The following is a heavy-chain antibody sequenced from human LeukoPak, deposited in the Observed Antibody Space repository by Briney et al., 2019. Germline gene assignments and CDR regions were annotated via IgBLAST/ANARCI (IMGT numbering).Heavy chain of an antibody. J-gene: IGHJ6*03. CDR2: IRYDGSNK. CDR1: GFTISTYG. CDR3: AKSVFEVVIPKEDYYYYMDV. Sequence: GGSLRLSCAASGFTISTYGMHWVRQAPGKGLEWVAFIRYDGSNKYYADSVKGRFTISRDNSKNTLYLQMNSLRAEDTAVYYCAKSVFEVVIPKEDYYYYMDVWGKGTTVTVSS. D-gene: IGHD3-3*01. V-gene: IGHV3-30*02.